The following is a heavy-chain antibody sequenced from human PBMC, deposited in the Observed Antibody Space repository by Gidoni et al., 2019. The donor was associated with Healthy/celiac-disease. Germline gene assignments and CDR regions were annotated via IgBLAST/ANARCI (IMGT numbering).Heavy chain of an antibody. CDR1: GFTFSSYW. CDR2: INSDGSST. CDR3: AREGRYFDTLDYYYYGMDV. D-gene: IGHD3-9*01. J-gene: IGHJ6*02. Sequence: EVQLVESGGGLVQPGGSLRLSCAASGFTFSSYWMHWVRQAPGKGLVWVSRINSDGSSTSYADSVKGRFTISRDNAKNTLYLQMNSLRAEDTAVYYCAREGRYFDTLDYYYYGMDVWGQGTMVTVSS. V-gene: IGHV3-74*01.